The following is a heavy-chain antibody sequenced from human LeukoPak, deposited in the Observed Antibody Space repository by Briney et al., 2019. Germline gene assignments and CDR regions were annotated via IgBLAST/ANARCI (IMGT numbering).Heavy chain of an antibody. CDR2: ISSSSSYI. V-gene: IGHV3-21*01. CDR3: ARVAGRYSGYDHFDY. CDR1: GFTFSSYS. D-gene: IGHD5-12*01. Sequence: PGGSLRLSCAASGFTFSSYSMNWVRQAPGKGLEWVSSISSSSSYIYYADSVKGRFTISRDNAKNSLYLQMNSLRAEDTAVYYCARVAGRYSGYDHFDYWGQGTLVTVSS. J-gene: IGHJ4*02.